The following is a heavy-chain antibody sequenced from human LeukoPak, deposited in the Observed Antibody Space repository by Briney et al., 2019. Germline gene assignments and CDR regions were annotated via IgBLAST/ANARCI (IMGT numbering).Heavy chain of an antibody. J-gene: IGHJ6*02. CDR3: ARQRSSWHTYGMDV. D-gene: IGHD6-13*01. Sequence: GGSLRLSCAASGFTFSGYGMHWVRQAPGKGLEWVSVIWFDGSNKYYADSVKGRFTISRDNSNNTLYLQMNSLRAEDTAVYYCARQRSSWHTYGMDVWGQGTTVTVPS. V-gene: IGHV3-33*01. CDR2: IWFDGSNK. CDR1: GFTFSGYG.